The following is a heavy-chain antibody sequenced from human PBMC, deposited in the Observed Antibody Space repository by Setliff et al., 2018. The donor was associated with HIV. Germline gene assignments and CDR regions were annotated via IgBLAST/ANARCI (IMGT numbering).Heavy chain of an antibody. CDR2: AYHSGRT. Sequence: SETLSLTCTVSGDFFSSDHYWGWIRQSPGKGLEWIGNAYHSGRTYYNPSLKSRISISVDPSMNHFSLRMSSVTAADTAMYYCARAGDSRAYYSLDSWGQGTLVTVSS. D-gene: IGHD3-22*01. CDR3: ARAGDSRAYYSLDS. V-gene: IGHV4-38-2*02. J-gene: IGHJ4*02. CDR1: GDFFSSDHY.